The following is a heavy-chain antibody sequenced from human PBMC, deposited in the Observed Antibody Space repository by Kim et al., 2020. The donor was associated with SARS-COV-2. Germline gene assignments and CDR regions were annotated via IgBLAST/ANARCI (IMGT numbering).Heavy chain of an antibody. V-gene: IGHV3-49*04. CDR1: GFSFGDYA. CDR3: TPYSSHILLNYSYIDV. D-gene: IGHD4-4*01. Sequence: GGSLRLSCTGSGFSFGDYAMSWVRQAPGKGLEWVGFIRNKVSGRKTEYSASMRGRISISSDNSKSNVYLQMNTLKTEDIAIYYCTPYSSHILLNYSYIDV. CDR2: IRNKVSGRKT. J-gene: IGHJ3*01.